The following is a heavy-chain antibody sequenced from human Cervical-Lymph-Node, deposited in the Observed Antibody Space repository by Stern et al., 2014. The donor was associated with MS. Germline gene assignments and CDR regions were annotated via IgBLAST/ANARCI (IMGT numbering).Heavy chain of an antibody. CDR1: GYTFTSYD. CDR3: ARATIHGIVRPDY. J-gene: IGHJ4*02. CDR2: MNPNGGHT. Sequence: VQLLESGAEVKKPGASVKVSCKASGYTFTSYDINWVRQATGQGLEWMGWMNPNGGHTGYAQKFQGRVTMTRNTSISTAYMELSSLRSEDTAVYYCARATIHGIVRPDYWGQGTLVTVSS. D-gene: IGHD1-26*01. V-gene: IGHV1-8*01.